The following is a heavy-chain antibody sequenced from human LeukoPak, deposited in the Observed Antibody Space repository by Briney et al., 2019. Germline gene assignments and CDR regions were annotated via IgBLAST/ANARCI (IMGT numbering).Heavy chain of an antibody. CDR1: GYTFTSYA. CDR3: AREQAGSSWYRGGMDV. D-gene: IGHD6-13*01. V-gene: IGHV1-3*01. Sequence: ASVKVSCKASGYTFTSYAMHWVRQAPGQRLEWMGWINAGNGNTKYSQKFQGRVTITRDTSASTAYMELSSLRSEDTAVYYCAREQAGSSWYRGGMDVWGQGTTVTVSS. CDR2: INAGNGNT. J-gene: IGHJ6*02.